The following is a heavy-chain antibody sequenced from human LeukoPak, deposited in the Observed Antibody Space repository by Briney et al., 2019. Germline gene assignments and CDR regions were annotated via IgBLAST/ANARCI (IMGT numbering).Heavy chain of an antibody. J-gene: IGHJ3*02. CDR1: GGSISSGGYY. D-gene: IGHD2-15*01. CDR2: IYYSGST. Sequence: SETLSLTCTASGGSISSGGYYWSWIRQHPGKGLEWIGYIYYSGSTYYNPSLKSRVTISVDTSKNQFSLKLSSVTAADTAVYYCARASVVGSAFDIWGQGTMVTVSS. V-gene: IGHV4-31*03. CDR3: ARASVVGSAFDI.